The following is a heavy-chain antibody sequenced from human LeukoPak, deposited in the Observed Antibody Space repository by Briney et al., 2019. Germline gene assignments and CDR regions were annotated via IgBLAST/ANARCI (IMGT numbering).Heavy chain of an antibody. V-gene: IGHV3-7*01. CDR3: ARDYYGSGIPHWFDP. Sequence: PGGSLRLSCAASGFTFSSYWMSWVRQAPGKGLEWVANIKQDGSEKYYVDSVKGRFTISRDNAKNSLYLQMNSLRAEDTAVYYCARDYYGSGIPHWFDPWGQGTLVTVSS. CDR2: IKQDGSEK. J-gene: IGHJ5*02. CDR1: GFTFSSYW. D-gene: IGHD3-10*01.